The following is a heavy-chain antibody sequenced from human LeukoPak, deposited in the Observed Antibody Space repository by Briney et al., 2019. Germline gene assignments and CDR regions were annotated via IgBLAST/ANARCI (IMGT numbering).Heavy chain of an antibody. J-gene: IGHJ6*03. D-gene: IGHD3-16*01. Sequence: SETLSLTCAVYGGSFSGYYWSWIRHPPGKGLEWIGEINHSGSTNYNPSLKSRVTISVDTSKNQFSLKLSSVTAADTAVYYCARVKDPGGYYYYYYMDVWGKGTTVTVSS. CDR1: GGSFSGYY. V-gene: IGHV4-34*01. CDR2: INHSGST. CDR3: ARVKDPGGYYYYYYMDV.